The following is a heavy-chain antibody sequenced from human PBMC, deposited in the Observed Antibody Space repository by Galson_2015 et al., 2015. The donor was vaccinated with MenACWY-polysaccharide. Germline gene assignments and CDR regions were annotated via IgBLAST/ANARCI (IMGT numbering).Heavy chain of an antibody. V-gene: IGHV3-33*01. CDR3: AREVSRIVFHAFDV. CDR1: GLTFRSYG. CDR2: IQYDGSQK. Sequence: SLRLSCAASGLTFRSYGMHWVRQAPGKGLEWVAVIQYDGSQKQYIDSVKGRFTISRDNSKNTLYLEMNSLRAEDTALYYCAREVSRIVFHAFDVWGQGTMVIVSS. J-gene: IGHJ3*01. D-gene: IGHD3-16*02.